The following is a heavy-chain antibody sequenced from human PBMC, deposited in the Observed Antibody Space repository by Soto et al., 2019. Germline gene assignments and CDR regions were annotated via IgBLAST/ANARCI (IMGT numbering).Heavy chain of an antibody. D-gene: IGHD6-13*01. Sequence: GGSLRLSCAASGFTFSSYSMNWVRQAPGKGLEWVSYISSSSNTIYYPDSVKGRFTISRDNAKNSLYMQMNSLRAEDTAVYYCARGVAAAGVPSDIWGQGTMVTVSS. J-gene: IGHJ3*02. CDR2: ISSSSNTI. V-gene: IGHV3-48*01. CDR3: ARGVAAAGVPSDI. CDR1: GFTFSSYS.